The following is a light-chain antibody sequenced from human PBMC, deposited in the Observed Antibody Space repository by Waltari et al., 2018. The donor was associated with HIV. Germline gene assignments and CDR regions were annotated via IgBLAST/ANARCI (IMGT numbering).Light chain of an antibody. V-gene: IGLV3-21*02. CDR2: DDI. Sequence: SYVLTQPPSVSVAPGQTATITCGGNNIKSKNVHWYRQRPGQAPTLVVYDDIARPSGIPERFSGSHSENTATLTISRVEAGDEADYYCQVWDSTTDEGVFGGGTKLAVL. CDR1: NIKSKN. CDR3: QVWDSTTDEGV. J-gene: IGLJ2*01.